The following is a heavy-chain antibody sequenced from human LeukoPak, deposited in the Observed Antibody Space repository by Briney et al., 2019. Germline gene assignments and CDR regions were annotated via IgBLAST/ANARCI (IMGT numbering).Heavy chain of an antibody. CDR3: ARFSVREVY. D-gene: IGHD3-10*01. CDR1: GFTFRSYS. J-gene: IGHJ4*02. V-gene: IGHV3-74*01. Sequence: GSLRLSCTASGFTFRSYSMNWVRQAPGKGLVWVSRINSDGSSTSYADSVKGRFTISRDNAKNTLYLQMNSLRAEDTAVYYCARFSVREVYWGQGTLVTVSS. CDR2: INSDGSST.